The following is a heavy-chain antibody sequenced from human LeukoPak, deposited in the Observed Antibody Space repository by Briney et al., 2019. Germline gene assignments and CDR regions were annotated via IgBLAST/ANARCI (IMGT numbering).Heavy chain of an antibody. CDR1: VGSISSSSYY. CDR3: ARMYSSSSYFDY. D-gene: IGHD6-6*01. Sequence: PSETLSLTCTVSVGSISSSSYYWGWIRQSPGKGLEWIGYIYYSGSTKYNPSLKSRVTISVDMSKNHSSLKLASVTPPDTAVYYCARMYSSSSYFDYWGQGALVTVSS. J-gene: IGHJ4*02. V-gene: IGHV4-61*05. CDR2: IYYSGST.